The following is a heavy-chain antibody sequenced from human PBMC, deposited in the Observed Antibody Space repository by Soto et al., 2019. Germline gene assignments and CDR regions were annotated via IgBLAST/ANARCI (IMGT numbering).Heavy chain of an antibody. Sequence: GGALRLSCSASGFTFSSYAMSWVRQAPGKGLEWVSAISAGAVATNYADSVKGRFTISRDNSKDTLYLQMNSLRAEDTAVYYCAKGRESSGSYRPFDYWGQGALVTVSS. CDR1: GFTFSSYA. J-gene: IGHJ4*02. CDR3: AKGRESSGSYRPFDY. D-gene: IGHD3-22*01. V-gene: IGHV3-23*01. CDR2: ISAGAVAT.